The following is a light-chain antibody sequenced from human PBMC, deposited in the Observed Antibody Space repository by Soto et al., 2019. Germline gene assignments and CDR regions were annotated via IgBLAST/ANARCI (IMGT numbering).Light chain of an antibody. CDR3: QQLNSYPRT. CDR2: AAS. J-gene: IGKJ1*01. V-gene: IGKV1-9*01. Sequence: DIQLTQSPSFLSASVGDRVTITCRASQGISSYLAWYQQKPGKASKLLIYAASTLQSGGPSRFSGSGSGTEFTLTISSLQPEDFATYYCQQLNSYPRTFGQGTKVEIK. CDR1: QGISSY.